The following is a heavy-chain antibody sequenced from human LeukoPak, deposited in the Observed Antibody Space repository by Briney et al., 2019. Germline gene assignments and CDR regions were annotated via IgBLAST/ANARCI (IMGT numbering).Heavy chain of an antibody. D-gene: IGHD1-26*01. CDR3: ARVSEYSGSYTPTGY. J-gene: IGHJ4*02. Sequence: GASVKVSCKASGYTFTSYGISWVRQAPGQGLEWMGWISAYNGNTNYAQKLQGRVTMTTDTSTSTAYMELRSLRSDDTAVYYCARVSEYSGSYTPTGYWDQGTLVTVSS. CDR1: GYTFTSYG. CDR2: ISAYNGNT. V-gene: IGHV1-18*01.